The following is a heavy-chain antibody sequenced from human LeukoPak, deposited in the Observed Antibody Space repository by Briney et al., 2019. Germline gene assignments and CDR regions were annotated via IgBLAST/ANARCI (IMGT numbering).Heavy chain of an antibody. D-gene: IGHD3-10*01. CDR2: ISDSGTTK. V-gene: IGHV3-48*03. CDR1: GFTFSSYE. J-gene: IGHJ1*01. CDR3: ARAFGSGSYSF. Sequence: GGSLRLSCAASGFTFSSYEINWVRQAPGKGLEWVSYISDSGTTKYYADSVKSRITISRDNAKNSLYLQMNSLRAEDTAVYYCARAFGSGSYSFWGQGTLVSVSS.